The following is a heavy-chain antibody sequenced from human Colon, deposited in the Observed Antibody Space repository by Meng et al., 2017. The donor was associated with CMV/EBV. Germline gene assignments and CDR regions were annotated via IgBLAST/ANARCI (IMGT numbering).Heavy chain of an antibody. CDR3: ARGAVGFYGIDV. V-gene: IGHV3-23*01. D-gene: IGHD6-19*01. CDR1: GFMFRNYA. CDR2: ITGSGDTT. J-gene: IGHJ6*02. Sequence: GGSLRLSCVTSGFMFRNYAISWVRQAPGKGLEWVSAITGSGDTTFYTDSVRGRFTISRDNAKNSLYLQMNSLRAEDTAVYYCARGAVGFYGIDVWGQGTTVTVSS.